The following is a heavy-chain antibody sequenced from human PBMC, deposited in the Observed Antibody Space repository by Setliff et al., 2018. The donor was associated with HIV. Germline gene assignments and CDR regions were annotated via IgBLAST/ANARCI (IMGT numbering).Heavy chain of an antibody. CDR3: ARGRRSSGWYVYH. V-gene: IGHV4-61*09. D-gene: IGHD6-19*01. J-gene: IGHJ4*02. Sequence: PSETLSLTCAVSGGSISSGSYYWSWIRQPAGKGLEWIGHIYTSGSTNYNPSLKSRVPISVDTSTNQFSLKLSSVTAADTAVYYCARGRRSSGWYVYHWGQGTLVTVSS. CDR1: GGSISSGSYY. CDR2: IYTSGST.